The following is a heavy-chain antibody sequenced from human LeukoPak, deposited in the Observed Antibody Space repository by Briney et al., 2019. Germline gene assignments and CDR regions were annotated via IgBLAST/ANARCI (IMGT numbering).Heavy chain of an antibody. CDR1: GGSFSGYY. J-gene: IGHJ5*02. CDR2: IYTSGST. V-gene: IGHV4-59*10. Sequence: PSETLSLTCAVYGGSFSGYYWSWIRQPAGKGLEWIGRIYTSGSTNYNPSLKSRVTMSVDTSKNQFSLKLSSVTAADTAVYYCARAVSGYSYGPDWFDPWGQGTLVTVSS. CDR3: ARAVSGYSYGPDWFDP. D-gene: IGHD5-18*01.